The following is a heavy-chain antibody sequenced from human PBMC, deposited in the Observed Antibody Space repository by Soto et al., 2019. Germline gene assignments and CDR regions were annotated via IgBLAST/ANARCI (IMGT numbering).Heavy chain of an antibody. J-gene: IGHJ5*02. CDR1: GGTFNSFA. CDR3: AIDRTDCSNGVCERGGWLDP. D-gene: IGHD2-8*01. Sequence: QVQLVQSGAEVKKPGSSVTVSCRASGGTFNSFAISWVRQAPGQGLEWMGGIIPVFGVAKYSQKFQGAVTITAAEATRTVYLELSGLGSEDTAMYYCAIDRTDCSNGVCERGGWLDPWGQGTLVTVSS. CDR2: IIPVFGVA. V-gene: IGHV1-69*01.